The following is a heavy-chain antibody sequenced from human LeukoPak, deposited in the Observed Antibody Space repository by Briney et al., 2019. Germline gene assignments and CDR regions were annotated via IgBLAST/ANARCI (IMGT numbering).Heavy chain of an antibody. J-gene: IGHJ5*02. CDR2: INTNTGNP. CDR3: ARFSRGYYYGSGSSPTNNWFDP. CDR1: GYTFTNYA. V-gene: IGHV7-4-1*02. Sequence: ASVKVSCKASGYTFTNYAMNWVRQAPGQGLGWMGWINTNTGNPTYAQGFTGRFVFSLDTSVSTAYLQISSLKAEDTAVYYCARFSRGYYYGSGSSPTNNWFDPWGQGTLVTVSS. D-gene: IGHD3-10*01.